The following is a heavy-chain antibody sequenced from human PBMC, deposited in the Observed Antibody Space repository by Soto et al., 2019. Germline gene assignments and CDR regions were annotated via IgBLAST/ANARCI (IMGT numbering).Heavy chain of an antibody. J-gene: IGHJ5*02. CDR3: ARLQPPYCGTASCPSCIDP. Sequence: AAVMVPWKASGCTFTRYAMHWVRQAPGQRPEWMGWINAGNGDTKYSEKLQGRVTFTRDTSASTTYMELSRLRSEDTAVYYCARLQPPYCGTASCPSCIDPRRQGTLISVS. D-gene: IGHD2-2*01. CDR1: GCTFTRYA. CDR2: INAGNGDT. V-gene: IGHV1-3*01.